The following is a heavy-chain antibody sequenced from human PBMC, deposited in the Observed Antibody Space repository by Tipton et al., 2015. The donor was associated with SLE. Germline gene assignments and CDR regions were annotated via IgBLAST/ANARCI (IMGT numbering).Heavy chain of an antibody. Sequence: GLVKPSETLSLTCAVSGYSISSGYYWGWIRQPPGKGLEWIGEINHSGSTNYNPSLKSRVTISVDTSKNQFSLKLNSVTAADTAVYYCARGWSMGYYDNSAPMDYWGQGTQVTVSS. CDR1: GYSISSGYY. CDR2: INHSGST. J-gene: IGHJ4*02. D-gene: IGHD3-22*01. V-gene: IGHV4-38-2*01. CDR3: ARGWSMGYYDNSAPMDY.